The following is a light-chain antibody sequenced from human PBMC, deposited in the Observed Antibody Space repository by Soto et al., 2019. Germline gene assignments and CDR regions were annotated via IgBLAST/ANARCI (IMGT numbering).Light chain of an antibody. CDR2: KAS. Sequence: DIQMTQSPSTLSASVGDRVTITCRASQSISSWLAWYQQKPGKAPKLLIYKASTLEGEVPSRFSGSGSETEFTLTINSLQPDDFATYFCQQYNSYSWSFGQGTKVDIK. V-gene: IGKV1-5*03. CDR3: QQYNSYSWS. CDR1: QSISSW. J-gene: IGKJ1*01.